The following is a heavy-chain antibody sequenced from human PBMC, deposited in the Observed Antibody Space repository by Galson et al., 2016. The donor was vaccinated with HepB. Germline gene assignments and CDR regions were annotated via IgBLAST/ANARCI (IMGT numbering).Heavy chain of an antibody. CDR2: ISGSGGST. Sequence: LRLSCAASGFTFSNYAMSWVRQAPGKGLEWVSTISGSGGSTYYADSVKGRFTISRDNSKNTLYLQMNSLRAEDTDVYYCAKITMVQGGFYYYGMDVWGQGTTVTVSS. D-gene: IGHD3-10*01. CDR1: GFTFSNYA. J-gene: IGHJ6*02. CDR3: AKITMVQGGFYYYGMDV. V-gene: IGHV3-23*01.